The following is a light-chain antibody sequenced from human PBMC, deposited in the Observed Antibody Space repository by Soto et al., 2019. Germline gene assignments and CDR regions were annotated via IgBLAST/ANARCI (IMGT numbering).Light chain of an antibody. Sequence: DIVMTQSPDSLAVSLGERATINCKSSQSVLYSSNNKNYLAWYQQKPGQPPKLLIYWASTRASGVPDRFSESGSGTDFTLTNSRLQAEDVAVYYCQQYYSALTFGGGTKVEIK. J-gene: IGKJ4*01. CDR3: QQYYSALT. V-gene: IGKV4-1*01. CDR1: QSVLYSSNNKNY. CDR2: WAS.